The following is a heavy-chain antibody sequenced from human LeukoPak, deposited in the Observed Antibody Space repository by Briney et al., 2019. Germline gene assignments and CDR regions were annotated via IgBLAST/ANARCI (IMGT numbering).Heavy chain of an antibody. D-gene: IGHD6-19*01. CDR1: GFTVSSNY. CDR2: IYSGGST. J-gene: IGHJ6*02. Sequence: PGGSLRLSCAASGFTVSSNYMSWVRQAPGKGLEWVSVIYSGGSTYYADSVKGRFTISRDNSKNTLYLQMNSLRAEDTAVYYCARDPAPRITQQWRAPYYYYYGMDVWGQGTTVTVSS. V-gene: IGHV3-66*01. CDR3: ARDPAPRITQQWRAPYYYYYGMDV.